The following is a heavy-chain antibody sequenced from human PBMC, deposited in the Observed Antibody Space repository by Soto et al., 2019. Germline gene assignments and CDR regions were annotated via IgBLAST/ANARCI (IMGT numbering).Heavy chain of an antibody. CDR3: ARASSGYWETFDY. J-gene: IGHJ4*02. CDR1: GFTFSSYG. D-gene: IGHD3-22*01. CDR2: IWYDGSNK. Sequence: QVQLVESGGGVVQPGRSLRLSCAASGFTFSSYGMHWVRQAPGKGLEWVAVIWYDGSNKYYADSVKGRFTISRDNSKKTLYLQMNSLRAEDTAVYYCARASSGYWETFDYWGQGTLVTVSS. V-gene: IGHV3-33*01.